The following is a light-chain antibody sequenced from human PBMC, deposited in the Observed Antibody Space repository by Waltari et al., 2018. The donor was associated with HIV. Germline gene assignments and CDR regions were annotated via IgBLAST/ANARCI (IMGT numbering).Light chain of an antibody. V-gene: IGKV1-39*01. CDR3: RQTYSAPLT. Sequence: DIQMTHSPPSLSASVGDRVTITCRASQNINNYVNWYQHKPGKVPRILIYDASSLESGAPSRFSGSGYGTDFTLTISSLQQEDCATYDCRQTYSAPLTFGPGTRVDFK. CDR2: DAS. CDR1: QNINNY. J-gene: IGKJ3*01.